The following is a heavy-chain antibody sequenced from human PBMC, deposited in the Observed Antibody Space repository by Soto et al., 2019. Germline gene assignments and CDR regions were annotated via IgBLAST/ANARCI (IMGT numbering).Heavy chain of an antibody. CDR3: AKDKTRYYYGSGDI. J-gene: IGHJ3*02. D-gene: IGHD3-10*01. CDR1: GFTFSSYG. CDR2: ISYDGSNK. V-gene: IGHV3-30*18. Sequence: QVQLVESGGGVVQPGRSLRLSCAASGFTFSSYGMHWVRQAPGEGLEWVAVISYDGSNKYYADSVKGRFTISRDNSKNTLYLQMNSLRAEDTAVYYCAKDKTRYYYGSGDIWGQGTMVTVSS.